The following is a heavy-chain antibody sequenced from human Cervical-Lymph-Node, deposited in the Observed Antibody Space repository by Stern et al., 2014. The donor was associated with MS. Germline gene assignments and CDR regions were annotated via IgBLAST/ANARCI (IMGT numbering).Heavy chain of an antibody. D-gene: IGHD2-15*01. CDR2: IYWSGVT. CDR1: AITFKDHA. J-gene: IGHJ4*02. CDR3: IKDILPGGLDY. Sequence: EVQLVESGGDLVQPGTSLRLSCGGSAITFKDHAMHWVRLAPGKGLEWVSGIYWSGVTGYADSVKGRFTVSRDNAKSSLYLQMNGLRAEDTAIYYCIKDILPGGLDYWGQGTLVTVSS. V-gene: IGHV3-9*01.